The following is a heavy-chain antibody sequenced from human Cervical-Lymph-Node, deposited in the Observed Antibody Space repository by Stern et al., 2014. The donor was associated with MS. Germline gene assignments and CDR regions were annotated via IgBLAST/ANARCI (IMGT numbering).Heavy chain of an antibody. D-gene: IGHD6-13*01. CDR1: GDIFSNFD. V-gene: IGHV1-69*01. Sequence: VQLVQSGAEVKKPGSSVKVSCKASGDIFSNFDISWVRQAPGQGLAWMGGITPLFRTANYAQRFQGRVTFTADESTNTVYMELSSLRSDDTAVFYCTRHQEGIAAYWGQGTLVTVSS. CDR3: TRHQEGIAAY. CDR2: ITPLFRTA. J-gene: IGHJ4*02.